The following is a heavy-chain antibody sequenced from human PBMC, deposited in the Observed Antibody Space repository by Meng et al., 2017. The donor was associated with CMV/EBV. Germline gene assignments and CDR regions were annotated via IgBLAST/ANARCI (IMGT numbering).Heavy chain of an antibody. CDR3: ARDLTGSTRGGRFDS. D-gene: IGHD1-7*01. Sequence: SVKVSCKAFGGTFSSYAISWVRQAPGQGLEWMGGIIPILGIANYAQKFQGRVTVTRNTSISTAYMELSSLRSEDTAVYYCARDLTGSTRGGRFDSWGQGTLVTVSS. CDR2: IIPILGIA. J-gene: IGHJ5*01. CDR1: GGTFSSYA. V-gene: IGHV1-69*10.